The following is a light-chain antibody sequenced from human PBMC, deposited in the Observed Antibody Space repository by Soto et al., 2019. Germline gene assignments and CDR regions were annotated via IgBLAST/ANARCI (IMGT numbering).Light chain of an antibody. V-gene: IGLV2-14*01. CDR1: SSDVGGYNY. J-gene: IGLJ2*01. Sequence: QSALTQPASVSGSPGQSITISCTGTSSDVGGYNYVSWYQQHPGKAPILIIYNVSNRPSGVSNRFSGSKSGNTASLTISGLPAEDEGHYYCSSFTSSNTVLFGGGTQLTVL. CDR2: NVS. CDR3: SSFTSSNTVL.